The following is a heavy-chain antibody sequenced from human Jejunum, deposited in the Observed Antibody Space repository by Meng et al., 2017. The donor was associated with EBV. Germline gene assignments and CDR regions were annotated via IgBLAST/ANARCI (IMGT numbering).Heavy chain of an antibody. CDR3: ADLGTSPLGP. D-gene: IGHD3-16*01. CDR1: GFTFRDHY. Sequence: VELTESGGALVQPAGSLSLSCAASGFTFRDHYMAWFRQAPGKGLEWLGLIRNKPRGYTAEYAASVKGRFTISRDDSRNSLYLQMNSLKTEDTAVYYCADLGTSPLGPRGQGTLVTVSS. CDR2: IRNKPRGYTA. J-gene: IGHJ5*02. V-gene: IGHV3-72*01.